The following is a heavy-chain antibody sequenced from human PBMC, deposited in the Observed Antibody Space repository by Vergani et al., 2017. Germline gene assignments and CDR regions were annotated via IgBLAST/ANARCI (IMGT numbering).Heavy chain of an antibody. CDR2: IYTSGST. J-gene: IGHJ5*02. Sequence: QVQLQESGPGLVKPSQTLSLTCTVSGGPISSGSYYWSWIRQPAGKGLEWIGRIYTSGSTNYNPSLKSRVTISVDTSKNQFSLKLSSVTAADTAVYYCARESVITIFGVVPAYNWFDPWGQGTLVTVSS. V-gene: IGHV4-61*02. CDR3: ARESVITIFGVVPAYNWFDP. CDR1: GGPISSGSYY. D-gene: IGHD3-3*01.